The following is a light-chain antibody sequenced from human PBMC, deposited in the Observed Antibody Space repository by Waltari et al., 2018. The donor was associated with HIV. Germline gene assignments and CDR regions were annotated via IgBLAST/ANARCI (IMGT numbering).Light chain of an antibody. Sequence: QSALTKPASVSGSPGQSTTISCTGTTSDVGGYRYVSWYQQHPGKAPKLMIYDVSNRPSGVSSRFSGSKSGNTASLTISGLQAEDEADYYCSSYTSSSTYVFGTGTKVTVL. CDR1: TSDVGGYRY. V-gene: IGLV2-14*03. J-gene: IGLJ1*01. CDR2: DVS. CDR3: SSYTSSSTYV.